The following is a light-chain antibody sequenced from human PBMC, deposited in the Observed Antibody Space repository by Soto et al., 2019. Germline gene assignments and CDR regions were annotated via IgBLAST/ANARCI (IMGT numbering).Light chain of an antibody. CDR2: WAS. Sequence: DVVMTQSPNSLAVSLGERATINCKSSQSVFYSSDNKNYLAWYQQKPGQSPKLLIYWASTRESGVPDRFSGSGSGTAFTLTISSLQAEDVAVYYCQQYYSIPFTFGPGTKVDIK. CDR3: QQYYSIPFT. V-gene: IGKV4-1*01. CDR1: QSVFYSSDNKNY. J-gene: IGKJ3*01.